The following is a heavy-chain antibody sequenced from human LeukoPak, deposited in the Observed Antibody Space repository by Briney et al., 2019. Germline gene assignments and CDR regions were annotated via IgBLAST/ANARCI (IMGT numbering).Heavy chain of an antibody. Sequence: GGSLRLSCAASGFTLDDYAMHWVRQAPGKGLEWVAFIRYDGSNKYYADSVKGRFTISRDNSKNTLYLQMNSLRAEDTAVYYCAKGWEHTIDYWGQGTLVTVSS. CDR2: IRYDGSNK. J-gene: IGHJ4*02. CDR3: AKGWEHTIDY. D-gene: IGHD1-26*01. V-gene: IGHV3-30*02. CDR1: GFTLDDYA.